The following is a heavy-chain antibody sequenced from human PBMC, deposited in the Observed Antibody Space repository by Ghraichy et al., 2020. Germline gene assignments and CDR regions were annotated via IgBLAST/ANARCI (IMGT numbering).Heavy chain of an antibody. D-gene: IGHD3-3*01. CDR2: INHSGST. CDR1: GGSFSGYY. CDR3: ARRDYDFWSGYFGWFDP. V-gene: IGHV4-34*01. Sequence: ETLSLTCAVYGGSFSGYYWSWIRQPPGKGLEWIGEINHSGSTNYNPSLKSRVTISVDTSKNQFSLKLSSVTAADTAVYYCARRDYDFWSGYFGWFDPWGQGTLVTVSS. J-gene: IGHJ5*02.